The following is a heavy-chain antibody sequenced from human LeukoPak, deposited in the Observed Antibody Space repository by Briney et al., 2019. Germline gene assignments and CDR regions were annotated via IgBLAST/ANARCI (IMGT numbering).Heavy chain of an antibody. D-gene: IGHD4-17*01. CDR2: IYRSGST. CDR3: ARAYPHYGDYPLDY. V-gene: IGHV4-38-2*02. Sequence: SEPLSLTCSGSNYSISNSLYWGWLRQPPGKGLEWIGSIYRSGSTFYNPSLKSRVTISVDTSKNQFSLKLSSVTAADTAVYYCARAYPHYGDYPLDYWGQGTLVTVSS. J-gene: IGHJ4*02. CDR1: NYSISNSLY.